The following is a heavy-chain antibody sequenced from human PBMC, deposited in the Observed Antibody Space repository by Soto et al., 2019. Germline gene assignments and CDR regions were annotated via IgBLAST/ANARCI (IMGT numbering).Heavy chain of an antibody. J-gene: IGHJ4*02. D-gene: IGHD2-21*02. CDR2: INSDGSNT. CDR1: GFTLRGYW. Sequence: PVGSLRLSCAASGFTLRGYWMHWVRQAPGKGLVWVSRINSDGSNTGYADSVKGRFTVSRDNAKNTLNLQMSSLRAEDTAIYYCARAYCGGDCYSGIDYWGQGTLVTVSS. CDR3: ARAYCGGDCYSGIDY. V-gene: IGHV3-74*01.